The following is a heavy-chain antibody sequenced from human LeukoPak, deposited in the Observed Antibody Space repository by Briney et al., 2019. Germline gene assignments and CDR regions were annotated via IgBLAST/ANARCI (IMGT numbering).Heavy chain of an antibody. D-gene: IGHD2-15*01. CDR1: GFTFSSYS. V-gene: IGHV3-48*01. CDR2: ISSSSSTI. J-gene: IGHJ4*02. CDR3: ARVRYSGGSRYFDY. Sequence: GGSLRLSCAASGFTFSSYSMNWVRQAPGKGLEWVSYISSSSSTIYYADSVKGRFTISRDNAKNSLYLQMNSLRAEDTAVYYCARVRYSGGSRYFDYWGQGTLVTVSS.